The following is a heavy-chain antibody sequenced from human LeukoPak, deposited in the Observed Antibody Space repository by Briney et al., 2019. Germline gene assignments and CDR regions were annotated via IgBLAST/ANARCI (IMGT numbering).Heavy chain of an antibody. CDR2: ISLNTDRI. D-gene: IGHD3-10*01. CDR3: GKDLKPGGLGS. V-gene: IGHV3-9*01. Sequence: GGSLRLSCEVSGLILHEHAMHWVRQSPGKGLEWVAGISLNTDRIGYADSVKGRFTVSRDNAKNSMYLQMNSLRVEDTALYYCGKDLKPGGLGSWGQGTLVTVSS. CDR1: GLILHEHA. J-gene: IGHJ4*02.